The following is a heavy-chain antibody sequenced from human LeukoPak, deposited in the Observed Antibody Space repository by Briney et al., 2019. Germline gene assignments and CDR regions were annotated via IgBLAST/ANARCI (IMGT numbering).Heavy chain of an antibody. CDR3: ARVGYYYGSGSRNWFDP. V-gene: IGHV4-34*01. CDR2: INHSGST. CDR1: GGSFSGYY. J-gene: IGHJ5*02. Sequence: SETLSLTCAVYGGSFSGYYWSWIRQPPGKGLEWIGEINHSGSTNYNPSLKSRDTISVDTSQNQFSLKLSSVTAADTAVYYCARVGYYYGSGSRNWFDPGGQGTLVTVSA. D-gene: IGHD3-10*01.